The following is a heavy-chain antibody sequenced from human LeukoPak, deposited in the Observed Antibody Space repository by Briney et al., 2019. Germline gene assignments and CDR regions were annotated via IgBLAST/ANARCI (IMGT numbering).Heavy chain of an antibody. V-gene: IGHV5-51*01. CDR2: NYPGDSAT. J-gene: IGHJ3*02. CDR1: GNNPTSYW. D-gene: IGHD6-13*01. Sequence: GALKISWKGSGNNPTSYWVGWGGQIAGERLGWMGVNYPGDSATRYSPSFQGQVTISADKSISTAYLQWSSLKASDTAMYYCARQGNSSSWYIYGMEAFDIWGQGTMVTVSS. CDR3: ARQGNSSSWYIYGMEAFDI.